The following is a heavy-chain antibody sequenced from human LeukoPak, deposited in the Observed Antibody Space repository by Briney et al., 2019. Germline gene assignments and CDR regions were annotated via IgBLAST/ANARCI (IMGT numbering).Heavy chain of an antibody. CDR1: GFSFSNFA. V-gene: IGHV3-30*02. J-gene: IGHJ4*02. Sequence: GGSLRLSCAASGFSFSNFAMYWVRQALGNGLEWVSFIRYDGSETQSAESVKGRFTTSRDNSKNTLYLQMTGLTVEDTAVYYCARDLETFGDFDLWGQGILVIVTS. CDR2: IRYDGSET. D-gene: IGHD3-3*01. CDR3: ARDLETFGDFDL.